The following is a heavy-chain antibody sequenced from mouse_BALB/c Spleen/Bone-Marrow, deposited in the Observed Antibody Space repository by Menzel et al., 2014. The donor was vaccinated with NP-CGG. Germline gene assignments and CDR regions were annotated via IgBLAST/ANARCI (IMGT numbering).Heavy chain of an antibody. CDR1: GYTFTSYY. CDR2: IYPGGGST. CDR3: ARGGGMDY. V-gene: IGHV1S56*01. J-gene: IGHJ4*01. Sequence: VQLQQSGPELVKPGASVKTSCKASGYTFTSYYIHWVKQRPGQGLEWIGWIYPGGGSTKYNEKFKGKTTLTADKSSSTAYMLLSSLTSEDSAIYFCARGGGMDYWGQGTSVTVSS.